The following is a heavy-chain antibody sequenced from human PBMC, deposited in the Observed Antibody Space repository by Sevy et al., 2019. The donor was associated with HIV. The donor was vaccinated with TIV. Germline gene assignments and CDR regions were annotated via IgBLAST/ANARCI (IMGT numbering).Heavy chain of an antibody. Sequence: GGSLRLSCTASGFYFGIHWVRQAPGKGLEGVGLIWYDGINKDYADSVKGRFTISRDNSKNTVFLQMNSLRAEDTGMYYCARWGNSSGIDYWGQGTLVTVSS. CDR3: ARWGNSSGIDY. V-gene: IGHV3-33*01. CDR1: GFYFG. J-gene: IGHJ4*02. D-gene: IGHD3-22*01. CDR2: IWYDGINK.